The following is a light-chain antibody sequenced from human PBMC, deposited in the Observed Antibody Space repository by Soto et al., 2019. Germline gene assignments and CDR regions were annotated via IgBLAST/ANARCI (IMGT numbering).Light chain of an antibody. Sequence: DIQMTQSPSSLSASVGDRVTITCRASQSISNYLNWYQQKPGKAPKLLIYAASSLQSGVPSRFSGSGSGTEFTLTISSLQPEDFATYYCQQCYDTPPFTFGQGTKLDIK. J-gene: IGKJ2*01. CDR1: QSISNY. V-gene: IGKV1-39*01. CDR3: QQCYDTPPFT. CDR2: AAS.